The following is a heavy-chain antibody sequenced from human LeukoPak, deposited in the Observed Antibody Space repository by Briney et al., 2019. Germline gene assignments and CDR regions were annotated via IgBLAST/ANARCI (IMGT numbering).Heavy chain of an antibody. J-gene: IGHJ4*02. CDR2: IRSKAYGGTT. CDR1: GFTFGDYA. V-gene: IGHV3-49*03. Sequence: GGSLRLSCTASGFTFGDYAMSWFRQAPGKGLEWVGFIRSKAYGGTTEYAASVKGRFTISRDDSKSIAYLQMNSLKTEDTAVYYCTRDGPAATPLFDYWGQGTLVPVSS. CDR3: TRDGPAATPLFDY. D-gene: IGHD2-15*01.